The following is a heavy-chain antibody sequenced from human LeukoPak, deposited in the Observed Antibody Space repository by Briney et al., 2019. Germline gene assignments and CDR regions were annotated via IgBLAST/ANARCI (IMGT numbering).Heavy chain of an antibody. CDR3: ARRKATVTPYNGFDP. V-gene: IGHV1-18*01. D-gene: IGHD4-11*01. Sequence: ASVKVSCKASGYTFTSYGISWVRQAPGQGLEWMGWISAYNGNTNYAQKLQGRVTMTTDTSTSTAYMELRSLRSDDTAVYYCARRKATVTPYNGFDPWGQGTLVTVSS. CDR2: ISAYNGNT. CDR1: GYTFTSYG. J-gene: IGHJ5*02.